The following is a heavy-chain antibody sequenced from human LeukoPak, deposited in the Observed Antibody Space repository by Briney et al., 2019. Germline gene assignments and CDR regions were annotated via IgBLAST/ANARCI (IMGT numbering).Heavy chain of an antibody. CDR3: AGERISSSWYHFDY. V-gene: IGHV3-30-3*01. D-gene: IGHD6-13*01. J-gene: IGHJ4*02. CDR1: GFTFSSYA. CDR2: ISYDGSNK. Sequence: GGSLRLSCAASGFTFSSYAMHWVRQAPGKGLEWVAVISYDGSNKYYADSVKGRFTISRDNSKNTLYLQMNSLRAEDTAVYYCAGERISSSWYHFDYWGQGTLVTVSS.